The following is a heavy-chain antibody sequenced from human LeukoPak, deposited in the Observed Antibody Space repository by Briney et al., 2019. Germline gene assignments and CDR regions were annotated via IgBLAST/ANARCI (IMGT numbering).Heavy chain of an antibody. D-gene: IGHD6-13*01. CDR3: ARGGFSSSWYPYYFDY. V-gene: IGHV1-18*01. CDR2: ISAYNGNT. J-gene: IGHJ4*02. Sequence: ASVKVSCKASGYTFTSYGISWVRQAPGQGLEWMGCISAYNGNTNYAQKLQGRVTMTTDTSTSTAYMELRSLRSVDTAVYYCARGGFSSSWYPYYFDYWGQGTLVTVSS. CDR1: GYTFTSYG.